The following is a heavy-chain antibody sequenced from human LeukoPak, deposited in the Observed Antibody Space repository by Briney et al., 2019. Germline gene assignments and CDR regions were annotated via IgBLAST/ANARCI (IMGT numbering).Heavy chain of an antibody. J-gene: IGHJ4*02. CDR2: LYSDGTT. CDR3: ARRGPGYGSPFDY. Sequence: GWSLRLSCAASGFTVSSHYMNWVRQAPGKGLQWVSVLYSDGTTYYADSVKGRFTISRDNSRSTLYLQMNSLRAEDTAVYFCARRGPGYGSPFDYWGQGTLVTVSS. CDR1: GFTVSSHY. D-gene: IGHD3-10*01. V-gene: IGHV3-66*04.